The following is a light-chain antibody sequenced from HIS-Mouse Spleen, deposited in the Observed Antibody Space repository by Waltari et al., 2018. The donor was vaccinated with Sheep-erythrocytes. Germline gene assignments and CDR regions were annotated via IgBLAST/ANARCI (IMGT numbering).Light chain of an antibody. Sequence: QSALTQPPSASGSPGQSVTISCTGTSSDVGGYNYVSWYQQHPGKAPKLMIYGVRKRPSWVPERFSGSKSGNTASLTVSGLQAEDEADYYCSSYAGSNNWVFGGGTKLTVL. CDR1: SSDVGGYNY. CDR3: SSYAGSNNWV. J-gene: IGLJ3*02. CDR2: GVR. V-gene: IGLV2-8*01.